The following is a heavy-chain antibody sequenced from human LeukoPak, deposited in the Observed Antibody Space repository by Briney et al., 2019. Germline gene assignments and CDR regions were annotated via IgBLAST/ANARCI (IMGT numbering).Heavy chain of an antibody. CDR1: GYTFTGYY. Sequence: ASVKVSCKASGYTFTGYYMHWVRQAPGQGLEWMGWINTNTGNPTYAQGFTGRFVFSLDTSVSTAYLQISSLKAEDTAVYYCARDLGSGWYENWGQGTLVTVSS. CDR2: INTNTGNP. D-gene: IGHD6-19*01. V-gene: IGHV7-4-1*02. CDR3: ARDLGSGWYEN. J-gene: IGHJ4*02.